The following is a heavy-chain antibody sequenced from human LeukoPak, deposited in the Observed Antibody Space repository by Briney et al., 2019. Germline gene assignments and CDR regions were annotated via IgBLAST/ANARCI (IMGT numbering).Heavy chain of an antibody. CDR3: AGGIQSGSYVDY. CDR2: INAGNGNT. J-gene: IGHJ4*02. Sequence: ASVKVSCKASGYTFTSYTMHWVRQAPGQRLEWMGWINAGNGNTKYSQKFQGRVTITRDTSASTAYMELSSLRSEDTAVYYCAGGIQSGSYVDYWGQGTLVTVSS. D-gene: IGHD1-26*01. CDR1: GYTFTSYT. V-gene: IGHV1-3*01.